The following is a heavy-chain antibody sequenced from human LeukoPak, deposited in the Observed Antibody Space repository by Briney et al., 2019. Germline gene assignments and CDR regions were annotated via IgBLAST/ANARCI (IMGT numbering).Heavy chain of an antibody. D-gene: IGHD2-2*01. J-gene: IGHJ6*03. CDR3: ARSLPAATHYYYYYMDV. CDR2: IIPIFGTA. Sequence: SVKVSCKASGGAFSSYAISWVRQAPGQGLEWMGGIIPIFGTANYAQKFQGRVTITADKSTSTAYMELSSLRSEDTAVYYCARSLPAATHYYYYYMDVWGKGTTVTVSS. V-gene: IGHV1-69*06. CDR1: GGAFSSYA.